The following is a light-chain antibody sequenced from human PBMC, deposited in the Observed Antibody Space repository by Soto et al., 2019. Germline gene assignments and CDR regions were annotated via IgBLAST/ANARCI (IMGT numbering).Light chain of an antibody. CDR2: DAS. Sequence: AVVTQEPSLTVSPGGTVTLTCASSIGPVTSGLYPYWFQQKPGQAPRTLIYDASTKHSWTPARFSGSVLGDKAALTLSGAQPEDEAEYYCMLSYSGARVFGGGTKLTVL. CDR3: MLSYSGARV. J-gene: IGLJ2*01. CDR1: IGPVTSGLY. V-gene: IGLV7-46*01.